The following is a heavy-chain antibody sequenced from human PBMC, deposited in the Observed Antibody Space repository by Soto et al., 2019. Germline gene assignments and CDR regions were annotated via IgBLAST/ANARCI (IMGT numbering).Heavy chain of an antibody. V-gene: IGHV3-11*01. Sequence: QVQLVESGGGLVKPGGSLRLSCAASGFTFSDYYMSWIRQAPGKGLEWVSYISSSGSTIYYADSVKGRFTISRDNAKNSLYLQMNSLRAEDTAVYYCARDRGGYSYAYALWSVRTDFDYWGQGTLVTVSS. CDR1: GFTFSDYY. CDR3: ARDRGGYSYAYALWSVRTDFDY. J-gene: IGHJ4*02. CDR2: ISSSGSTI. D-gene: IGHD5-18*01.